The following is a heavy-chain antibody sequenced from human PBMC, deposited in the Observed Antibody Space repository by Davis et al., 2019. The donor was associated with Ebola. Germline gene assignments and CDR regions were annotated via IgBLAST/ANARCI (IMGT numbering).Heavy chain of an antibody. D-gene: IGHD6-6*01. CDR3: ARGGLGIAARRYYYYGMDV. V-gene: IGHV3-30*03. J-gene: IGHJ6*02. CDR1: GFTFSSYG. Sequence: GGSLRLSCAASGFTFSSYGMHWVRQAPGKGLEWVAVISYDGSNKYYADSVKGRFTISRDNSKNTLYLQMNSLRVEDTAVYYCARGGLGIAARRYYYYGMDVWGQGTTVTVSS. CDR2: ISYDGSNK.